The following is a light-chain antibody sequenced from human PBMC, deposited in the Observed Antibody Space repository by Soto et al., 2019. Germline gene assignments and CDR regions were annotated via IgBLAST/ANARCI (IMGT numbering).Light chain of an antibody. CDR1: QSISHF. V-gene: IGKV1-39*01. CDR2: AAS. Sequence: DIQMTQSPSSLSASVGDRVTITCRASQSISHFLNWYQQKPGKAPKLLIYAASSLQSGVPSGFSGSGSGTDFTLTISSLQPEDFATYYCQQSYSTPITFGQGTRLEIK. J-gene: IGKJ5*01. CDR3: QQSYSTPIT.